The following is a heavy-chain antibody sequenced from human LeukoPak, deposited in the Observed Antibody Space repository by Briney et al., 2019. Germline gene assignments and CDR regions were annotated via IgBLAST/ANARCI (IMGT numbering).Heavy chain of an antibody. CDR2: IYYSGST. J-gene: IGHJ4*02. D-gene: IGHD3-9*01. CDR3: ARHSPDILTGYYTS. Sequence: PSETLSLTCTVSGGSISSYYWSWIRQPPGKGLEWIGYIYYSGSTNYNPSLKSRVTISVDTSKNQFSLKLSSVTAADTAVYYCARHSPDILTGYYTSWGQGTLVTVSS. V-gene: IGHV4-59*08. CDR1: GGSISSYY.